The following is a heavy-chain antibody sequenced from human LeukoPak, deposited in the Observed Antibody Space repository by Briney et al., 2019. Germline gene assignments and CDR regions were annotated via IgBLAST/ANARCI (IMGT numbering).Heavy chain of an antibody. CDR1: GDSVSSNSAA. J-gene: IGHJ1*01. D-gene: IGHD6-19*01. V-gene: IGHV6-1*01. Sequence: SQTLSLTCAISGDSVSSNSAAWNWIRQSPSRRLEWLGRTYYRSKWFYDYAVSVKSRITINPATSKNQFSLQLNSVTPEDTAVYYCARDTIVVAADPRVPEYFQHWGQGTLVTVSS. CDR3: ARDTIVVAADPRVPEYFQH. CDR2: TYYRSKWFY.